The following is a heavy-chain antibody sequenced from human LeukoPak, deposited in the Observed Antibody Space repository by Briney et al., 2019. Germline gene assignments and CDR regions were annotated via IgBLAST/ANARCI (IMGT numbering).Heavy chain of an antibody. V-gene: IGHV4-34*01. CDR2: INHSGST. J-gene: IGHJ4*02. Sequence: SETLSLTCDVYGGSFSGYYWSWIRQSPGKGLEWIGEINHSGSTNYNPSLKSRVTISVDTSKNHFSLKLSSVTAADTAVYYCARAADYYDSSSYYGDYFDYWGQGTLVTVSS. CDR1: GGSFSGYY. D-gene: IGHD3-22*01. CDR3: ARAADYYDSSSYYGDYFDY.